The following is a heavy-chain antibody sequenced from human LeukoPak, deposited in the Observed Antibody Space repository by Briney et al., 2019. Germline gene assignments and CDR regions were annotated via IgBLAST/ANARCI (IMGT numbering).Heavy chain of an antibody. CDR2: IYHSGST. D-gene: IGHD5-12*01. CDR1: GGSFSGYY. V-gene: IGHV4-34*01. CDR3: VKRGNVANFDS. Sequence: ASETLSLTCAVYGGSFSGYYWSWIRQPPGKGLEWIGEIYHSGSTNYQPSLKSRVTMSVDKSKDQFSLKLSSVTAADTAVYYCVKRGNVANFDSWGQGILVTVSS. J-gene: IGHJ4*02.